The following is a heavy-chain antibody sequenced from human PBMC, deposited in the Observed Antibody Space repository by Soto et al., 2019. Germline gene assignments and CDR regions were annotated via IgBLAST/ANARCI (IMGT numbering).Heavy chain of an antibody. Sequence: PGESLKLSCKASGYSFTSYWIVWVRQMPGKGLEWMGIIYPGDSDTRYSPSFQDQVTISADKSITTAYLRWSSLKASDTAIYYCARSTNPFVGSGSSHWGQGTLVTVSS. CDR2: IYPGDSDT. CDR1: GYSFTSYW. CDR3: ARSTNPFVGSGSSH. D-gene: IGHD3-10*01. V-gene: IGHV5-51*01. J-gene: IGHJ4*01.